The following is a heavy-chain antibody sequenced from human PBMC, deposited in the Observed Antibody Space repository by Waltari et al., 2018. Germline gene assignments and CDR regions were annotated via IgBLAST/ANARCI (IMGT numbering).Heavy chain of an antibody. Sequence: EVQLVQSGAEVKKPGESLKIYCKGSGYSFTSYWIGWVRQMPGKGLEWMGIIYPGDSDTRYSPSFQGQVTISADKSISTAYLQWSSLKASDTAMYYCARPYGFLEWLPTQGAFDIWGQGTMVTVSS. CDR2: IYPGDSDT. CDR1: GYSFTSYW. D-gene: IGHD3-3*01. CDR3: ARPYGFLEWLPTQGAFDI. J-gene: IGHJ3*02. V-gene: IGHV5-51*03.